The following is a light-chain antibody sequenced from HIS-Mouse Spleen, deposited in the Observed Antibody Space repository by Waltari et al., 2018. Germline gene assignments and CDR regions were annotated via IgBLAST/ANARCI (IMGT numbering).Light chain of an antibody. CDR1: KSGDKY. CDR2: QDS. J-gene: IGLJ2*01. V-gene: IGLV3-1*01. CDR3: QAWDSSTVV. Sequence: SYELTQPPSVSVSPGQTASITCSGDKSGDKYACWYQQKPGQPPVLVIHQDSKRPSGTPERFSGSNSGNTATLTISGTQAMYEADYYCQAWDSSTVVFGGGTKLTVL.